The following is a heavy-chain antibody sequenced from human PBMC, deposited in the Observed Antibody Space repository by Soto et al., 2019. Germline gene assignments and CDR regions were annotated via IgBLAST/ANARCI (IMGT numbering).Heavy chain of an antibody. D-gene: IGHD1-20*01. V-gene: IGHV3-21*01. CDR3: ARDHHHNRGIDY. J-gene: IGHJ4*02. Sequence: EVQLVESGGGLVKPGGSLRLSCAASGFTFSSYSMNWVRQAPGKGLEWVSSISSSSSYIYYADSVKGRFTISRDNAKNSLYLQMNSLRAEDTAVYYCARDHHHNRGIDYWGQGTLVTVSS. CDR2: ISSSSSYI. CDR1: GFTFSSYS.